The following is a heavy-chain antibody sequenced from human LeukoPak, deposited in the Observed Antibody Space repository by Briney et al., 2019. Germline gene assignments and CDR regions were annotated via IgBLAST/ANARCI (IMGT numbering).Heavy chain of an antibody. CDR1: GYIFDYYG. CDR3: VRLGRDGYTYGAAY. D-gene: IGHD5-24*01. J-gene: IGHJ1*01. Sequence: GGSLRLSCAGSGYIFDYYGMRWVRQAPGKGLEWVAGINWNGGSTGYAASVKGRCTISRDNAKTALYLEMNSLRVEDAAFYYCVRLGRDGYTYGAAYSGQGALVTVSS. V-gene: IGHV3-20*04. CDR2: INWNGGST.